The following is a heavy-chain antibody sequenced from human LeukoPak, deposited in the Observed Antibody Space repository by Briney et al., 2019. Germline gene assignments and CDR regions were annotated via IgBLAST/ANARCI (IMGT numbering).Heavy chain of an antibody. Sequence: SVKVSCKASGGTFSSYAISWVRQAPGQGLEWMGRIIPILGIANYAQKFQGRVTITADKSTSTAYMELSSLRSEDTAVYYCARMGSWISGSYGASEIGPYGMDVWGQGTTVTVSS. CDR1: GGTFSSYA. D-gene: IGHD1-26*01. CDR3: ARMGSWISGSYGASEIGPYGMDV. CDR2: IIPILGIA. V-gene: IGHV1-69*04. J-gene: IGHJ6*02.